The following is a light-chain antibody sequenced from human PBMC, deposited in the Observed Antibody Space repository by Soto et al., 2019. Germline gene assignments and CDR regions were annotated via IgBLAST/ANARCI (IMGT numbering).Light chain of an antibody. CDR1: QSFRGL. Sequence: EVVLTQSQVTLSLSPGERATLSCRASQSFRGLLAWYQQKPGQAPRLLIYDAYNRATGIPPRFSGSGSGTDFTLTISSLEPEDPAVYYCQQRHMWPITFGQGTRLEIK. J-gene: IGKJ5*01. CDR2: DAY. V-gene: IGKV3-11*01. CDR3: QQRHMWPIT.